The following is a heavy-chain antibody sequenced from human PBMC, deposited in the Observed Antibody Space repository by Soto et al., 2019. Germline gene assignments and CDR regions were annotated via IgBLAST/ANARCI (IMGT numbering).Heavy chain of an antibody. Sequence: SETLSLTCAVSGGSISSGGYSWSWIRQPPGKGLEWIGYIYHSGSTYYNPSLKSRVTISVDRSKNQFSLKLSSVTAADTAVYYCAREWRNWNYEIGWFDPWGQGTLVTVSS. J-gene: IGHJ5*02. CDR3: AREWRNWNYEIGWFDP. CDR2: IYHSGST. CDR1: GGSISSGGYS. V-gene: IGHV4-30-2*01. D-gene: IGHD1-7*01.